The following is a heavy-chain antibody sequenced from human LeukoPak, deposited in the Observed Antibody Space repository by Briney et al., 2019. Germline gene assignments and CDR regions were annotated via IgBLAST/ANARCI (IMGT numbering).Heavy chain of an antibody. CDR2: MNPNSGNT. D-gene: IGHD1-1*01. V-gene: IGHV1-8*01. CDR1: GYTFTSYD. CDR3: ARGRNWNDAFDI. J-gene: IGHJ3*02. Sequence: ASVTVSCKASGYTFTSYDINWVRQAAGQGLGWMGWMNPNSGNTVYAQKFQGRVTMTRNTSISTAYMELSSLRSEDTAVYYCARGRNWNDAFDIWGQGTMVTVSS.